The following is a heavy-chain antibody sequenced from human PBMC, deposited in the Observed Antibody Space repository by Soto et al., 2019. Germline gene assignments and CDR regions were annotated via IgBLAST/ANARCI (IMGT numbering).Heavy chain of an antibody. Sequence: GGSLRLSCAASGFTFSSYAMSWVRQAPGKGLEWVSAISGSGGSTYYADSVKGRFTISRDNSKNTLYLQMNSLRAEDTAVYYCANDGYNFGSAFDIWGQGTMVTVSS. CDR1: GFTFSSYA. V-gene: IGHV3-23*01. J-gene: IGHJ3*02. CDR2: ISGSGGST. CDR3: ANDGYNFGSAFDI. D-gene: IGHD5-12*01.